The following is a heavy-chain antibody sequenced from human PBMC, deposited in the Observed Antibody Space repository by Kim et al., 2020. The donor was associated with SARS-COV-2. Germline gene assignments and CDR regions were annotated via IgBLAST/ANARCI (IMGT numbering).Heavy chain of an antibody. CDR2: INSDGSST. Sequence: GGSLRLSCAASGFTFSSYWMHWVRQAPGKGLVWVSRINSDGSSTSYADSVKGRFTISRDNAKNTLYLQMNSLRAEDTAVYYCASAYYYDSSGLWYFDYWGQGTLVTVSS. V-gene: IGHV3-74*01. CDR3: ASAYYYDSSGLWYFDY. CDR1: GFTFSSYW. D-gene: IGHD3-22*01. J-gene: IGHJ4*02.